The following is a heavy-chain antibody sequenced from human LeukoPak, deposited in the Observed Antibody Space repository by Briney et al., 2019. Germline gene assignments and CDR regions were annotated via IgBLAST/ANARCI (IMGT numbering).Heavy chain of an antibody. V-gene: IGHV1-18*01. Sequence: ASVKVSCKASGYTFTNYGISWVRQAPGQGLEWMGWISTYDGDTNYAQKLQDRVTMTTDTSTNTAYMELRSLTSDDTAVYYCARGEHGTTWYVDYWGQGTLVIVSS. CDR3: ARGEHGTTWYVDY. J-gene: IGHJ4*02. CDR2: ISTYDGDT. CDR1: GYTFTNYG. D-gene: IGHD1-26*01.